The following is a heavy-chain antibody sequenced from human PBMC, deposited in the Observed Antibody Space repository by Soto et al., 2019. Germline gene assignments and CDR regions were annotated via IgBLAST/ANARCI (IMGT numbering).Heavy chain of an antibody. J-gene: IGHJ4*02. CDR3: ARVPGYSSGWAHY. CDR2: ISTYNGKT. V-gene: IGHV1-18*01. Sequence: ASVKVSCKASGYTFTSYGISWVRQAPGQGLEWMGWISTYNGKTDYAQILQGRVTMTTVTSTSTAYMELRSLRSDDTAVYYCARVPGYSSGWAHYWDQGTLVTVSS. D-gene: IGHD6-19*01. CDR1: GYTFTSYG.